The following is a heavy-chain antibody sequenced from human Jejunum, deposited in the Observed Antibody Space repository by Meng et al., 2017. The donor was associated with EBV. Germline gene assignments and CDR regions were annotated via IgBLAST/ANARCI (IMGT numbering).Heavy chain of an antibody. CDR1: GFMFSSYA. Sequence: EXQLVEXXXGLVQRGXSVRLAXAASGFMFSSYAMSWVRQAPGKGLDWVSAVSGSGGSTYYADSVTGRFTVSRDNSKNTLYLQMNSLRAEDTAVYYCAKRSLASGWYYQQWGKGTMVTVSA. CDR3: AKRSLASGWYYQQ. CDR2: VSGSGGST. D-gene: IGHD6-19*01. V-gene: IGHV3-23*04. J-gene: IGHJ1*01.